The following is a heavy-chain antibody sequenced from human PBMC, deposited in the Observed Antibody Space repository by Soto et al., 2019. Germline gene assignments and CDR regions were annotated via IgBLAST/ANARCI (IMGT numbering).Heavy chain of an antibody. CDR2: IGDSGAST. J-gene: IGHJ6*04. CDR1: GFSFSGLA. CDR3: AKGVELDV. Sequence: EVLLLESGGGLLQPGGSLRLPCEASGFSFSGLAMNWVGQAPGKGLEWASAIGDSGASTYYADSVKGRFTISRDNSRNTLYLQLNSLRAEDTAVYYCAKGVELDVWGNGTTVTVSS. V-gene: IGHV3-23*01. D-gene: IGHD1-26*01.